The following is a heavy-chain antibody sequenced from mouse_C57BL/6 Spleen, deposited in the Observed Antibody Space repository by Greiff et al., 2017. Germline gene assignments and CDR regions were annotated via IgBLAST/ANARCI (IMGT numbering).Heavy chain of an antibody. Sequence: QVQLKQSGPELVKPGASVKISCKASGYAFSSSWMNWVKQRPGKGLEWIGRIYPGDGDTNYNGKFKGKATLTADKSSSTAYMQLSSLTSEDSAVYFCARDGGYGNYPYFDYWGQGTTLTVSS. D-gene: IGHD2-10*02. J-gene: IGHJ2*01. CDR1: GYAFSSSW. CDR2: IYPGDGDT. CDR3: ARDGGYGNYPYFDY. V-gene: IGHV1-82*01.